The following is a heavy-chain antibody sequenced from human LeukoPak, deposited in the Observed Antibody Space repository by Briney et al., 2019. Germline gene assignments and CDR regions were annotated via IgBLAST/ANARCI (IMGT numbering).Heavy chain of an antibody. CDR3: AKDMGYYYGSGSYYNVNDY. CDR1: GFTFSSYA. D-gene: IGHD3-10*01. J-gene: IGHJ4*02. Sequence: GGSLRLSCAASGFTFSSYAMHWVRQAPGKGLEWVAVISYDGSNKYYADSVKGRFTISRDNSKNTLYLQMNSLRAEDTAVYYCAKDMGYYYGSGSYYNVNDYWGQGTLVTVSS. CDR2: ISYDGSNK. V-gene: IGHV3-30-3*01.